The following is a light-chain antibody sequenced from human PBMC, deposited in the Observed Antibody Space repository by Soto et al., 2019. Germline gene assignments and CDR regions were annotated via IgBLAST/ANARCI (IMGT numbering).Light chain of an antibody. V-gene: IGKV1-12*01. CDR3: QQTNNSPPWT. CDR1: QAIRTW. J-gene: IGKJ1*01. CDR2: AAS. Sequence: DIQMTQSPSSVSASVGDGVTITCRASQAIRTWLAWYQQKPGKAPKLLIYAASSLQSGVPSRFIGSGSGTDFTLTISSLQPEDSATYYCQQTNNSPPWTFGQGTKVEIK.